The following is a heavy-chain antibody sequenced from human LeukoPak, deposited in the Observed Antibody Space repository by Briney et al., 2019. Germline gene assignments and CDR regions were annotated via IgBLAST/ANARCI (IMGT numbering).Heavy chain of an antibody. V-gene: IGHV4-30-2*01. D-gene: IGHD3-3*01. J-gene: IGHJ4*02. CDR1: GGSISSGGYS. Sequence: TSQTLSLTCAVSGGSISSGGYSWSWIRQPPGKGLEWIGYIYHSGSTYYNPSLKSRVTIPVDRSKNQFSLKLSSVTAADTAVYYCGRSSWSGYVDYWGQGTLVTVSS. CDR3: GRSSWSGYVDY. CDR2: IYHSGST.